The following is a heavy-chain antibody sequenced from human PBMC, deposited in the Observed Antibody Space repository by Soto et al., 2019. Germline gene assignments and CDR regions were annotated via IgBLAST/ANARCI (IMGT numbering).Heavy chain of an antibody. CDR3: ARVYASDCSGGSCYALDY. J-gene: IGHJ4*02. D-gene: IGHD2-15*01. CDR1: GFTFSSYS. CDR2: ISSSSSYI. Sequence: EVQLVESGGGLVKPGGSLRLSCAASGFTFSSYSMNWVRQAPGKGLEWVSSISSSSSYIYYADSVKGRFTISRDNAKNSLYLQMNSLRAEDTAVYYCARVYASDCSGGSCYALDYWGQGTLVTVSS. V-gene: IGHV3-21*01.